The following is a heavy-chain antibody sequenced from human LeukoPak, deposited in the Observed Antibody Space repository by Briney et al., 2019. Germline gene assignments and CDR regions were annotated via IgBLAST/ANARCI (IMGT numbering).Heavy chain of an antibody. V-gene: IGHV3-21*01. CDR3: ARANGMTIFGVPHRTRTGSLDY. J-gene: IGHJ4*02. D-gene: IGHD3-3*01. CDR1: GLTFSSYS. Sequence: GGSLRLSCAASGLTFSSYSMNWVRQAPGKGLEWVSSISRSSRYIYSADSVKGRFTFSRDNAKNSRYLQMNSRRAEDTAVYYCARANGMTIFGVPHRTRTGSLDYWGQGTLVTVSS. CDR2: ISRSSRYI.